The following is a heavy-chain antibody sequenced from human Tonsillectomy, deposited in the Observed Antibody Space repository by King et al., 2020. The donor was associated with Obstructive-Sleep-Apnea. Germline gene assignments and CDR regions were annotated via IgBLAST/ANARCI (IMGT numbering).Heavy chain of an antibody. V-gene: IGHV1-18*04. CDR3: ARGLSATETPIPFDL. CDR2: ISTYNGNT. D-gene: IGHD4-17*01. J-gene: IGHJ4*02. CDR1: GDTFTSFG. Sequence: QLVQSGAEVKKPGASVKVSCKASGDTFTSFGISWVRQAPGQGLEWIGWISTYNGNTNYAQKFQGRVTMTTDTSTTTGYMGLRSLRSDDTAIYYCARGLSATETPIPFDLWGQRTLVSVSS.